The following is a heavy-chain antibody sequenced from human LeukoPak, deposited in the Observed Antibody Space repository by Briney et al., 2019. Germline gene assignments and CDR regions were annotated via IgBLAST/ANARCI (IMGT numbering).Heavy chain of an antibody. CDR2: IRYDGSNK. D-gene: IGHD5-18*01. CDR3: ARGTVGYSYVYNY. Sequence: GRSLRLSCAASGFTFDDYAMHWVRQAPGKGLEWVAFIRYDGSNKYYADSVKGRFTISRDNSKNTLYLQMNSLRAEDIAVYYCARGTVGYSYVYNYWGQGTLVTVSS. J-gene: IGHJ4*02. V-gene: IGHV3-30*02. CDR1: GFTFDDYA.